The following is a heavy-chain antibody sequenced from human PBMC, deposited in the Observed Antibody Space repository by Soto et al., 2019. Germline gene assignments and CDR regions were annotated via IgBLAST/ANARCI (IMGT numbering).Heavy chain of an antibody. D-gene: IGHD5-12*01. CDR3: ARGGDSFCYGEYCYYGMDV. Sequence: EVQLVESGGGLVQPGGSLRLSCAASGFGVSNNYMSWVRQAPGKGLEWVSAINSGGNTYYADSVKGRFNISRDNSKNAAYLQMNSVAAEDTAVYYLARGGDSFCYGEYCYYGMDVWGQGTTVTVSS. V-gene: IGHV3-66*01. J-gene: IGHJ6*02. CDR2: INSGGNT. CDR1: GFGVSNNY.